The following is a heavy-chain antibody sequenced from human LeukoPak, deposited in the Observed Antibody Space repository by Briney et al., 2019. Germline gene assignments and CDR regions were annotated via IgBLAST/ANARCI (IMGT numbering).Heavy chain of an antibody. CDR1: GFTFSSYA. Sequence: PGGSLRLSCAASGFTFSSYAMSWVRQAPGKGLEWVSAISGSGGSTYYADSVKGRFTISRDNSKNTLYLQMNSLRAEDTAVYYCARVGGILELYYFDYWGQGTLVTVSS. V-gene: IGHV3-23*01. D-gene: IGHD1-7*01. CDR2: ISGSGGST. J-gene: IGHJ4*02. CDR3: ARVGGILELYYFDY.